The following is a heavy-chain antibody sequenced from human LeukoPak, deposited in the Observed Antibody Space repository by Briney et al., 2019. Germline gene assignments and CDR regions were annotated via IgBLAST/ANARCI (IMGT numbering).Heavy chain of an antibody. J-gene: IGHJ5*02. CDR2: INHSGST. D-gene: IGHD2-21*02. Sequence: SQTLSLTCAVYGVSFCGYYWSWIRQRPGKGLEWIGEINHSGSTNYTTSLKSRVTLSVDTSTNQFSLRSSPLTPPDTAVYSCARGRQHIVVVTADRDWFDPWGQGTLVTVSS. V-gene: IGHV4-34*01. CDR1: GVSFCGYY. CDR3: ARGRQHIVVVTADRDWFDP.